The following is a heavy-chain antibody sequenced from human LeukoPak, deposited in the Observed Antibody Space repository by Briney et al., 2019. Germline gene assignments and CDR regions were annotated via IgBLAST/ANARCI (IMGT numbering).Heavy chain of an antibody. J-gene: IGHJ4*02. V-gene: IGHV1-18*01. D-gene: IGHD3-22*01. CDR3: ARDDDSSFFPTFRGGAELFDH. Sequence: ASVKVSCKASGYTFSSYGITWVRQAPGQGLEWMGWISAYNGNTNYAQKLQGRVTMTTDTSTSTAYMELRSLRSDDTAVYYCARDDDSSFFPTFRGGAELFDHWGQGTLVTVSS. CDR1: GYTFSSYG. CDR2: ISAYNGNT.